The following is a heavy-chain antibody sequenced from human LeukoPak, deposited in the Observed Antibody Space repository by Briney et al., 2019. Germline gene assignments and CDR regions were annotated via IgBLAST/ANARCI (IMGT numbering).Heavy chain of an antibody. J-gene: IGHJ3*02. D-gene: IGHD3-10*01. CDR1: GFTFSSYS. CDR2: ISSSSSYI. V-gene: IGHV3-21*01. Sequence: GGSLRLSCAASGFTFSSYSMSWVRQAPGKGLEWVSSISSSSSYIYYADSVKGRFTISRDNAKNSLYLQMNSLRAEDTAVYYCARALFGEPDAFDIWGQRTMVTLSS. CDR3: ARALFGEPDAFDI.